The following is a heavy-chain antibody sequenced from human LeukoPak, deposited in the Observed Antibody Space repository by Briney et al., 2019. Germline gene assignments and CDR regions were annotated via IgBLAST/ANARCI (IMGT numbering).Heavy chain of an antibody. CDR3: ARQRGSGCLDY. V-gene: IGHV3-7*03. Sequence: GGSLRLSCAASRFTLSIYWMSWVRQAPGKGLEWVANIKQDGSETYYVDSVKGRFTISRDNAKNSLSLQMNSLRAEDTAVYYCARQRGSGCLDYWGQGTLVTVSS. D-gene: IGHD6-19*01. CDR1: RFTLSIYW. CDR2: IKQDGSET. J-gene: IGHJ4*02.